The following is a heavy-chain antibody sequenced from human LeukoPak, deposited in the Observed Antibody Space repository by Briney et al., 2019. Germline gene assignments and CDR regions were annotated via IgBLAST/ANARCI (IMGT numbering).Heavy chain of an antibody. J-gene: IGHJ4*02. D-gene: IGHD2-15*01. CDR3: AREGPNCSGGSCYGY. CDR1: GFSFSSYA. Sequence: GGSLRLSCAASGFSFSSYAIHWVRQAPGKGLEWVAVISYDGSNKYYADSVKGRFTISRDNSKNTLYLQMNSLRAEDTAVYYCAREGPNCSGGSCYGYWGQGTLVTVSS. V-gene: IGHV3-30*04. CDR2: ISYDGSNK.